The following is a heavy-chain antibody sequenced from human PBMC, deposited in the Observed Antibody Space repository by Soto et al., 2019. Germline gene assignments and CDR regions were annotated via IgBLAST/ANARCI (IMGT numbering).Heavy chain of an antibody. D-gene: IGHD3-3*01. Sequence: EVQLVESGGGLVQPGGSQKLSCAASGFTFSGSAMHWVRQASGKGLEWVGRIRSKANSYATAYAASVKGRFTISRDDSKNTAYLQMNSLKTEXTAVYXCTXXDXXRFSTNWGXGTLVTVSS. CDR1: GFTFSGSA. CDR3: TXXDXXRFSTN. J-gene: IGHJ4*02. CDR2: IRSKANSYAT. V-gene: IGHV3-73*01.